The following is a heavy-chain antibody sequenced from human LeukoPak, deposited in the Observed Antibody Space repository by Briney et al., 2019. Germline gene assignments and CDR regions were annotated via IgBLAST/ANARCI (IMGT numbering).Heavy chain of an antibody. CDR2: IIPIFGTA. CDR3: AFSRPGYDILLPYDY. J-gene: IGHJ4*02. Sequence: SVKVSCKASGYIFTGYYMHWVRQAPGQGLEWMGGIIPIFGTANYAQKFQGRVTITADESTSTAYMELSSLRSEDTAVYYCAFSRPGYDILLPYDYWGQGTLVTVSS. D-gene: IGHD3-9*01. V-gene: IGHV1-69*13. CDR1: GYIFTGYY.